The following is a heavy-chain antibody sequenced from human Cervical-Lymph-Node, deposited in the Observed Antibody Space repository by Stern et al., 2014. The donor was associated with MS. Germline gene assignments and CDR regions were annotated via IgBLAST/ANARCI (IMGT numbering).Heavy chain of an antibody. CDR2: IRSKTFGGTT. Sequence: EMQLVESGGILVQPGRSLTLSCTSSGFTFGDFAMSWFRQAPGKGLEWLGFIRSKTFGGTTQYAASVKGRFTLSRDDSKSIAYLQMNSLKNEDTAVYYCSVRRQGYWGQGTLVTVSS. J-gene: IGHJ4*02. CDR3: SVRRQGY. CDR1: GFTFGDFA. D-gene: IGHD3-10*01. V-gene: IGHV3-49*03.